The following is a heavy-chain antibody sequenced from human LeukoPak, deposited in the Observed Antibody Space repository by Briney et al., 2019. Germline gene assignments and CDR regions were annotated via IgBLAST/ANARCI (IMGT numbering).Heavy chain of an antibody. CDR1: GLTFSSYA. CDR2: INK. J-gene: IGHJ4*02. V-gene: IGHV3-30-3*01. D-gene: IGHD6-19*01. CDR3: RAVAGTENYFDY. Sequence: GGSLRLSCAASGLTFSSYAMHWVRQAPGKGLEWVAVINKYYADSVKGRFTISRDNSKNTLYLQMNSLRAEDTAVYYSRAVAGTENYFDYWGQGTLVTVSS.